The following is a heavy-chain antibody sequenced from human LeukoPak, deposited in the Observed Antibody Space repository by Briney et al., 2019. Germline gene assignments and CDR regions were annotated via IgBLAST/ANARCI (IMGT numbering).Heavy chain of an antibody. CDR2: IIPMSETP. V-gene: IGHV1-69*05. CDR1: GGTYSINA. Sequence: ASVKVSCKASGGTYSINAITWVRQAPGQGLEWMGGIIPMSETPKYTQKFQGRVTITTDESTNTAYMELSSLRSEDTAVYYCASNYDSSTIEYFQHWGQGTLVTVSS. J-gene: IGHJ1*01. CDR3: ASNYDSSTIEYFQH. D-gene: IGHD3-22*01.